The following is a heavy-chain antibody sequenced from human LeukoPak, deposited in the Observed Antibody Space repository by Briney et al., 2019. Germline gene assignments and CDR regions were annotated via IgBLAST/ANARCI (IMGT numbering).Heavy chain of an antibody. CDR3: TRYSLGGDYDFGY. J-gene: IGHJ4*02. D-gene: IGHD3-16*01. Sequence: ASAKVSCKTSGYSFSDYYIHWVRQAPGQGLEWMGWINPISGATDYAQKFQGRVTMTRDTSISTAYMELSNLRSDDTAVFYCTRYSLGGDYDFGYWGQGTLVAVSS. V-gene: IGHV1-2*02. CDR1: GYSFSDYY. CDR2: INPISGAT.